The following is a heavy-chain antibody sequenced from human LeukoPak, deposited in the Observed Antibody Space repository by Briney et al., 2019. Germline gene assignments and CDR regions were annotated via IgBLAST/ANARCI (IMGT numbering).Heavy chain of an antibody. D-gene: IGHD3-16*01. Sequence: PGGSLRLSCAASGFSFSSYWMSWVRQAPGKGLEWVANIKQDGSEKYYVDSVKGRFTISRDNAKNSLYLQMNSLRFEDTAVYYCAREEYSYGSKFDYWGQGTRVTVSS. CDR3: AREEYSYGSKFDY. J-gene: IGHJ4*02. CDR2: IKQDGSEK. V-gene: IGHV3-7*03. CDR1: GFSFSSYW.